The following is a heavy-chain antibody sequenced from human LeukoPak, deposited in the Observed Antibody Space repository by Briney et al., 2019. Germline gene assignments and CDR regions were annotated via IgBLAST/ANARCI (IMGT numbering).Heavy chain of an antibody. CDR1: GFTFTSHF. J-gene: IGHJ4*02. Sequence: GGSLRLSCAASGFTFTSHFMSWFRQAPGKGLEWIAAISDSGDRTVSVDSVKGRFTISGDNSKNTVYLQMNSLRAEDTALYYCAKGGVYGDYYFDYWGQGTLVTVSS. V-gene: IGHV3-23*01. CDR3: AKGGVYGDYYFDY. D-gene: IGHD4-17*01. CDR2: ISDSGDRT.